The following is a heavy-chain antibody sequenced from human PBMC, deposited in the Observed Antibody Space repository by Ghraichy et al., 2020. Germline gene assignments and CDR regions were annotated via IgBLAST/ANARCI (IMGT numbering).Heavy chain of an antibody. J-gene: IGHJ6*02. D-gene: IGHD2-2*01. CDR2: IKQDGSEE. CDR3: AKNVVAAGKIYYYYYGMDF. V-gene: IGHV3-7*01. CDR1: GFTFTGYW. Sequence: GGSLRLSCAASGFTFTGYWMTWVRQAPGKGLEWVASIKQDGSEEIYVDSVKGRFTISRDNAKTSLDLQMNSLRAEDSAVYYCAKNVVAAGKIYYYYYGMDFLGQGTTVTVSS.